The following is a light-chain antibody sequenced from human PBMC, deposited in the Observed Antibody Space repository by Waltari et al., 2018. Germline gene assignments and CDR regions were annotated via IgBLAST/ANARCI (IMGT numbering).Light chain of an antibody. CDR3: AAWDDSLDGWV. V-gene: IGLV1-44*01. CDR1: SSNIGGDP. Sequence: QSVLTQPPSASGTPGQRVTISCSGSSSNIGGDPVSWYQQLPGTAPKLLIYTNNQRPSGVPARVSGSKSGPTASLAISGRQSEDEAAYYCAAWDDSLDGWVFGGGTKLTVL. CDR2: TNN. J-gene: IGLJ3*02.